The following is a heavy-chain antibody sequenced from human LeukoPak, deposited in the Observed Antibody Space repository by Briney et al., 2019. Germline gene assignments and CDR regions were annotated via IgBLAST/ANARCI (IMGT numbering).Heavy chain of an antibody. D-gene: IGHD5-24*01. CDR3: ARQLIDAPNKYYYYGMDV. V-gene: IGHV1-24*01. J-gene: IGHJ6*02. Sequence: ASVKVPCKVSGYTLTELSMHWVRQAPGKGLEWMGGFDPEDGETIYAQKFQGGVTMTEDTSTDTAYMELSSLRSEDTAVYYCARQLIDAPNKYYYYGMDVWGQGTTVTVSS. CDR2: FDPEDGET. CDR1: GYTLTELS.